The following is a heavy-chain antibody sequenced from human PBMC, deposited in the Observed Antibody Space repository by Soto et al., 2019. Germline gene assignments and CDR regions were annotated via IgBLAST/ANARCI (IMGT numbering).Heavy chain of an antibody. CDR1: GYTFTGYY. Sequence: ASVKVSCKASGYTFTGYYMHWVRQAPGQGLEWMGWINPNSGGTNYAQRFQGWVTMTRDTSISTAYMELSRLRSDDTAVYYCAREVYYGSGRYPGTPPKYYYGMDVWGQGTTVTVSS. V-gene: IGHV1-2*04. D-gene: IGHD3-10*01. J-gene: IGHJ6*02. CDR2: INPNSGGT. CDR3: AREVYYGSGRYPGTPPKYYYGMDV.